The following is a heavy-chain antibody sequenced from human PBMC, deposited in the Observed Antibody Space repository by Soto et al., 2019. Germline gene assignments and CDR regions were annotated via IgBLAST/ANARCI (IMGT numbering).Heavy chain of an antibody. CDR2: IYYSGST. Sequence: SETLSLTCTVSGGSISSGGYYWSWIRQHPGKGLEWIGYIYYSGSTYYNPSLKSRVTISVDTSKNQFSLKLSSVTAADTAVYYCARAVVEMATIDDWGQGTLVTVSS. CDR3: ARAVVEMATIDD. V-gene: IGHV4-31*03. J-gene: IGHJ4*02. CDR1: GGSISSGGYY. D-gene: IGHD5-12*01.